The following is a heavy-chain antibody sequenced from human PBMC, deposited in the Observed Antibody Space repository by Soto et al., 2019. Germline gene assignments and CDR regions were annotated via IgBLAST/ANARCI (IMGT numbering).Heavy chain of an antibody. D-gene: IGHD6-13*01. Sequence: GGSLRLSCAASGFTFSSYAMSWVRQAPGKGLEWVSAISGSGGSTYYADSVKGRCTISRDNSKNTLYLQRNSLGAEDTAVYYCAKTYSSSWTRSPLDYWGQGTLVTVSS. CDR3: AKTYSSSWTRSPLDY. CDR1: GFTFSSYA. CDR2: ISGSGGST. V-gene: IGHV3-23*01. J-gene: IGHJ4*02.